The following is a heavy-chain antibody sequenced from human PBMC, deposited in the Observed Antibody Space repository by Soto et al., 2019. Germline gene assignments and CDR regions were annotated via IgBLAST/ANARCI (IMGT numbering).Heavy chain of an antibody. J-gene: IGHJ4*02. CDR2: IDPSESQT. CDR1: GYRFAGYW. V-gene: IGHV5-10-1*01. CDR3: ARLPVLSLVPVCSFDS. D-gene: IGHD3-16*02. Sequence: PGESLKISCKGSGYRFAGYWITWVRQKSGKGLERMGRIDPSESQTYYSPSFRGHVTISATKSITTVFLQWSSLRASDTAMYYCARLPVLSLVPVCSFDSCGLGSLVTVS.